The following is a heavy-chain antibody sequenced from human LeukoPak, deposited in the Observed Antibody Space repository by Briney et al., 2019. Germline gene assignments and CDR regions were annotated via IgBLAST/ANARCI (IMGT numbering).Heavy chain of an antibody. J-gene: IGHJ6*03. CDR1: GFTFSSYG. CDR2: IRYDGSNK. V-gene: IGHV3-30*02. D-gene: IGHD6-13*01. CDR3: AKSGYSRNYYYYYMDV. Sequence: GRSLRLSCAASGFTFSSYGMHWVRQAPGKGLEWVAFIRYDGSNKYYADSVKGRFTISRDNSKNTLYLQMNSLRAEDTAVYYCAKSGYSRNYYYYYMDVWGKGTTVTVSS.